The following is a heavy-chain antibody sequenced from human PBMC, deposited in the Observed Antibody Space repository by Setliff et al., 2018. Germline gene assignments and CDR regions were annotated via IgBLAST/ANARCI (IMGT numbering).Heavy chain of an antibody. J-gene: IGHJ4*02. V-gene: IGHV4-59*01. CDR1: GASIRNFY. CDR2: VHFTGST. D-gene: IGHD6-19*01. Sequence: NPSETLSLTCNVSGASIRNFYWTWIRQPPGKGLEWIGYVHFTGSTNYNPSLKSRVTMSVDVSKSQFSLRLSSVTAADTAVYYCARKVEQWLTPHFDYWGQGALVTVSS. CDR3: ARKVEQWLTPHFDY.